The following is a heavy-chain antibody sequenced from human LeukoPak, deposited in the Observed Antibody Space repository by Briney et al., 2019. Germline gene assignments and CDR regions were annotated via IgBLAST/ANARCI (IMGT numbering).Heavy chain of an antibody. CDR2: INPNSGGT. J-gene: IGHJ6*03. V-gene: IGHV1-2*02. CDR1: GYTFTGYY. Sequence: ASVKVSCKASGYTFTGYYMHWVRQAPGQGLEWMGWINPNSGGTNYAQKFQGRVTMTRDTSISTAYMELSRLRSDDTAVYYCARVPAPRTYYYGSGTRYYYYMDVWGKGTTVTISS. CDR3: ARVPAPRTYYYGSGTRYYYYMDV. D-gene: IGHD3-10*01.